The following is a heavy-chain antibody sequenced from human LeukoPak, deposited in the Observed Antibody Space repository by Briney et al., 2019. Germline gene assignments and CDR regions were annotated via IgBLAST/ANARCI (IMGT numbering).Heavy chain of an antibody. CDR3: AKGDSSGFDY. V-gene: IGHV3-30*02. CDR1: GFIFRNSV. CDR2: IRKDGSGT. D-gene: IGHD2-8*02. J-gene: IGHJ4*02. Sequence: GGSLRLSCVASGFIFRNSVMRWVRQAPGKGLEWVAFIRKDGSGTYYADSVKGRFTISRDNSKNTVHLQMSSLGAEDTAVYYCAKGDSSGFDYWGQGSLVTVSS.